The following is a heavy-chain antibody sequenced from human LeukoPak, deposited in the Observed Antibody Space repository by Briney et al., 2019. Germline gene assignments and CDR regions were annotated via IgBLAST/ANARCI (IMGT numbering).Heavy chain of an antibody. CDR3: ARRYYGVVNS. CDR1: GFTVSSNY. V-gene: IGHV3-11*03. D-gene: IGHD4-17*01. Sequence: PGGSLRLSCAASGFTVSSNYMSWVRQAPGKGLEWVSYITSRSDYTNYADSVKGRFTISRDNAKNSLYLQMNSLRAEDTAVYYCARRYYGVVNSWGQGTLVTVSS. CDR2: ITSRSDYT. J-gene: IGHJ5*02.